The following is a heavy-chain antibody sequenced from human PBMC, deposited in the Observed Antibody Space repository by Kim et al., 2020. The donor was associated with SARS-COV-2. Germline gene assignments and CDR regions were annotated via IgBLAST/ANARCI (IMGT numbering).Heavy chain of an antibody. CDR3: ATKRYYDFWSGCHFYDYYGMAV. J-gene: IGHJ6*02. D-gene: IGHD3-3*01. V-gene: IGHV3-23*01. Sequence: GGSLRLSCAASGFTFSSYAMSWVRQAPGKGLEWVSAISGSGGSTYYADSVKGRFTISRDNSKNTLYLKMNSLRAADTAVYYCATKRYYDFWSGCHFYDYYGMAVWGQGRTVTVSS. CDR1: GFTFSSYA. CDR2: ISGSGGST.